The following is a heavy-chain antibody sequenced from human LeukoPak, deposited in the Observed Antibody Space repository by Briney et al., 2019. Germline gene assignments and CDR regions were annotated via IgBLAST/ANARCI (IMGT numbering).Heavy chain of an antibody. J-gene: IGHJ4*02. D-gene: IGHD4-11*01. V-gene: IGHV4-34*01. Sequence: PSETLSLTCAVYGGSFSGYYWSWIRQPPGKGLERIGEINHSGSTNYNPSLKSRVTISVDTSKNQFSLKLSSVTAADTAVYYCARGRTSGGMTTDIDDWGQGTLVTVSS. CDR3: ARGRTSGGMTTDIDD. CDR2: INHSGST. CDR1: GGSFSGYY.